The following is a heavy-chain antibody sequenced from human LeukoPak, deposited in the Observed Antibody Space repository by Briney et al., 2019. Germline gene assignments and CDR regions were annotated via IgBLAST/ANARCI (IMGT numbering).Heavy chain of an antibody. J-gene: IGHJ5*02. CDR3: ARLKGYYDSSGHNWFDP. D-gene: IGHD3-22*01. V-gene: IGHV5-51*01. CDR2: IYPGDSDT. Sequence: GESLEISCKGSGYSFTSYWIGWVRQMPGKGLEWMGIIYPGDSDTRYSPSFQGQVTISADKSISTAYLQWSSLKASDTAMYYCARLKGYYDSSGHNWFDPWGQGTLVTVSS. CDR1: GYSFTSYW.